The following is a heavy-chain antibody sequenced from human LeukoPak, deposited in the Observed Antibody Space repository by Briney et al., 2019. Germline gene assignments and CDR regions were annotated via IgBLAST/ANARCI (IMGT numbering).Heavy chain of an antibody. CDR2: INPNSGGT. CDR3: ARDYGDVLLWFGESGAADFDY. D-gene: IGHD3-10*01. CDR1: GYTFTGYY. Sequence: WASVKVSCKASGYTFTGYYMHWVRQAPGQGLEWMGWINPNSGGTNYAQKFQGRVTMTRDTSISTAYMELSRLRSDDTAVYYCARDYGDVLLWFGESGAADFDYWGQGTLVTVSS. V-gene: IGHV1-2*02. J-gene: IGHJ4*02.